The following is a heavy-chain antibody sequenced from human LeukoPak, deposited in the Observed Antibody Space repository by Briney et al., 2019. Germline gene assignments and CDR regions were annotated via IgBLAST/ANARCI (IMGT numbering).Heavy chain of an antibody. D-gene: IGHD1-1*01. Sequence: GRSLRLSCAASGFTFSSYAMHWVRQAPGKGLEWVAVISYDGSNKYYADSVKGRFTISRDNSKNTLYLQMNSLRAEDTAVYYCAREWGTGFDPWGQGTLVTVSS. CDR2: ISYDGSNK. V-gene: IGHV3-30-3*01. CDR3: AREWGTGFDP. CDR1: GFTFSSYA. J-gene: IGHJ5*02.